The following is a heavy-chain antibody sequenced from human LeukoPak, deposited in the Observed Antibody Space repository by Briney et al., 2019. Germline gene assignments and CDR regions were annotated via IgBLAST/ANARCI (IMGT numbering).Heavy chain of an antibody. CDR2: IWYDGRNR. D-gene: IGHD3-10*01. J-gene: IGHJ4*02. V-gene: IGHV3-33*01. Sequence: GGSLRLSCAASEFTFSTYGMHWVRQAPGKGLEWVAVIWYDGRNRYYADSVKDRFTISRDNSEDTLYLQMNSLRAEDTAVYYCARPLLSYDTTGYPDYWGQGTLVTVSS. CDR1: EFTFSTYG. CDR3: ARPLLSYDTTGYPDY.